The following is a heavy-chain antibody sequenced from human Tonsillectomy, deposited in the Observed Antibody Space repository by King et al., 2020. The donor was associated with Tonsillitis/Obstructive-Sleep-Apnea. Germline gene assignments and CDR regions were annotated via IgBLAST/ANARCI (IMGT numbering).Heavy chain of an antibody. CDR3: ARARVTIFDFDI. J-gene: IGHJ3*02. CDR2: ISSSSRTI. CDR1: GFTFSSYS. D-gene: IGHD3-3*01. Sequence: VQLVESGGGLVQPGGSLRLSCAASGFTFSSYSMNWVRQAPGKGLEWVSYISSSSRTIYYADSVKGRFTISRDNAKNSLDLQMNSLRDEDTAVYYCARARVTIFDFDIWGQGTMVTVSS. V-gene: IGHV3-48*02.